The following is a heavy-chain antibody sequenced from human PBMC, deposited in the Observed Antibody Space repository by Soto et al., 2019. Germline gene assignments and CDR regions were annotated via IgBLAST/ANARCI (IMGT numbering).Heavy chain of an antibody. CDR2: IIPIFGTA. CDR1: GGTFSSYA. Sequence: ASVKVSCKASGGTFSSYAISWVRQAPGQGLEWMGGIIPIFGTANYAQKFQGRVTITADESTSTAYMELSSLRSEDTAVYYCARDSGRRWLQFVLDYWGQGTLVTVSS. J-gene: IGHJ4*02. D-gene: IGHD5-12*01. CDR3: ARDSGRRWLQFVLDY. V-gene: IGHV1-69*13.